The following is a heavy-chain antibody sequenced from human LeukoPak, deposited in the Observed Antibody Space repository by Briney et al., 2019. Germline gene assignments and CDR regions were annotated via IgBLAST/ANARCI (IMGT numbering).Heavy chain of an antibody. Sequence: GGSLRLSCAASGFTFSSYGMNWVRQAPGKGLEWVAFIRYDGSNKYYADSVKGRFTISRDNSKNTLYLQVNSLRAEDTAVYYCAKSRFGSGSYYTENWFDPWGQGTLVTVSS. V-gene: IGHV3-30*02. J-gene: IGHJ5*02. D-gene: IGHD3-10*01. CDR2: IRYDGSNK. CDR3: AKSRFGSGSYYTENWFDP. CDR1: GFTFSSYG.